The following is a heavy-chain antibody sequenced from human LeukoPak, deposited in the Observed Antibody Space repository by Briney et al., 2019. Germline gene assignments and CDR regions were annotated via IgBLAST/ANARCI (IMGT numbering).Heavy chain of an antibody. Sequence: PGGSLRLSCAASGFTFSSYAMSWVRQAPGKGLEWVSAISGSGGSTYYADSVKGRFTISRDNSKNTLYLQMNSLRAEDTAVYYCAKEGGGSIRRVYYFDYWGQGTLVTVSS. CDR1: GFTFSSYA. V-gene: IGHV3-23*01. CDR2: ISGSGGST. CDR3: AKEGGGSIRRVYYFDY. D-gene: IGHD1-26*01. J-gene: IGHJ4*02.